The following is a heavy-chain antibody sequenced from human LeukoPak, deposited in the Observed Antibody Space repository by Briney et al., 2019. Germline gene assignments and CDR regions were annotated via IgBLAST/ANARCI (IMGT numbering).Heavy chain of an antibody. CDR2: ITSGGSMT. CDR3: ARVRYSSSRSIDY. V-gene: IGHV3-48*03. CDR1: GFTFSSYA. Sequence: GGSLRLSCAASGFTFSSYAMNWVRQAPGKGLEWVSYITSGGSMTYSADSVKGRFTISRDNAKNSLYLQMNSLRAEDTAVYYCARVRYSSSRSIDYRGQGTLVTVSS. J-gene: IGHJ4*02. D-gene: IGHD6-13*01.